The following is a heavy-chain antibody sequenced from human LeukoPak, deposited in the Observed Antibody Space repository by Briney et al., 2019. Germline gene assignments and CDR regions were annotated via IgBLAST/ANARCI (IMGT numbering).Heavy chain of an antibody. CDR2: IIPIFGTA. J-gene: IGHJ4*02. CDR3: ARGDYDILRPFDY. V-gene: IGHV1-69*01. Sequence: SVKVSCKASGGAFSSYAISWVRQAPGQGLEWMGGIIPIFGTANYAQKFQGRVTITADESTSTAYMELSSLRSEDTAVYYCARGDYDILRPFDYWGQGTLVTVSS. D-gene: IGHD3-9*01. CDR1: GGAFSSYA.